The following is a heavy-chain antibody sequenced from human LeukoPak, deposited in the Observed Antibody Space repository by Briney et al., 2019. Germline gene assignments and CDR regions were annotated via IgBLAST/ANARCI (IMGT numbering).Heavy chain of an antibody. D-gene: IGHD3-10*01. CDR3: ARDPYYGSGKYYHGMDL. J-gene: IGHJ6*02. CDR1: GFTFSNYG. V-gene: IGHV3-33*01. Sequence: PGGSLRLSCAASGFTFSNYGMHWVRQAPGKGLGGVAVMWYDESNQYSGDSVKGRFTISRDKSKNTLYLQMNSLRAEDTAVYYCARDPYYGSGKYYHGMDLWGQGTTVTVSS. CDR2: MWYDESNQ.